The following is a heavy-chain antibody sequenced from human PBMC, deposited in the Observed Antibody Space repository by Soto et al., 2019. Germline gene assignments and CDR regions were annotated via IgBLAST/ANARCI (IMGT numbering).Heavy chain of an antibody. V-gene: IGHV3-23*01. CDR2: ISGSGGST. CDR3: AKGGGQQYYFDY. CDR1: GFTFSSYA. Sequence: EVQLLESGGGLVQPGGSLRLSCAASGFTFSSYAMSWVRQAPGKGLEWVSAISGSGGSTYYADSVKGRFTSSRDNSKNTLYLQMHSLRAEDTAVYYCAKGGGQQYYFDYWGQGTLVTVSS. J-gene: IGHJ4*02. D-gene: IGHD6-13*01.